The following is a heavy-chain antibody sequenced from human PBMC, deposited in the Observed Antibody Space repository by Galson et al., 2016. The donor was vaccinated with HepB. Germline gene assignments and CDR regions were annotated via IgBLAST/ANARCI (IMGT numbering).Heavy chain of an antibody. CDR1: GYTFSNYW. CDR2: IYPGDSDT. CDR3: ARGGDLVQMLLGDAFDI. D-gene: IGHD3-10*01. J-gene: IGHJ3*02. V-gene: IGHV5-51*01. Sequence: QSGAEVKQPGESLKISCQGAGYTFSNYWIAWVRQMPGQGLEWMGIIYPGDSDTTYSPSFQGQVTISAGKSINTAYLQWTSLQASDTAMYYCARGGDLVQMLLGDAFDIWGRGTLVVVSS.